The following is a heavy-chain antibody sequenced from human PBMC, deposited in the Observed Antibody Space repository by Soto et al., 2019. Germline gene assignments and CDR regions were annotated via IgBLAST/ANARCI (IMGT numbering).Heavy chain of an antibody. J-gene: IGHJ6*02. CDR2: IIPIFGTA. V-gene: IGHV1-69*13. CDR3: ARPSLRQQLARPYGMDV. Sequence: SVKVSCKASGGTFSSYATSWVRQAPGQGLEWMGGIIPIFGTANYAQKFQGRVTITADESTSTAYMELSSLRSEDTAVYYCARPSLRQQLARPYGMDVWGQGTTVTVSS. D-gene: IGHD6-13*01. CDR1: GGTFSSYA.